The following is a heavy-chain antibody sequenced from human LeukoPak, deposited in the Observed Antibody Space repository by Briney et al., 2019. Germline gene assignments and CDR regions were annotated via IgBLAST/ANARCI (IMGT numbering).Heavy chain of an antibody. D-gene: IGHD5-12*01. CDR2: IYTDGST. CDR1: GGSISSYY. Sequence: SETLSLTCSVSGGSISSYYWSWIRQPPGKGLEWLAFIYTDGSTNYNPSLKSRVTISVDTSSNQFSLKLSSVTAADTAVYFCAKTGNGYDPLYYYYYMDVWGKGTTVNVSS. J-gene: IGHJ6*03. V-gene: IGHV4-4*09. CDR3: AKTGNGYDPLYYYYYMDV.